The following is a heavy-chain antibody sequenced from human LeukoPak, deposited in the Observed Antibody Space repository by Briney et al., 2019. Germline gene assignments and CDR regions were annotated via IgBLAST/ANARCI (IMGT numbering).Heavy chain of an antibody. V-gene: IGHV1-2*02. CDR3: ARGLFSGSYCE. CDR2: INPNSGGT. D-gene: IGHD1-26*01. J-gene: IGHJ4*02. CDR1: GYTFTSYY. Sequence: RASVKVSCKASGYTFTSYYMHWVRQAPGQGLEWMGWINPNSGGTNYAQKFQGRVTMTRDTPISTAYMELSRLRSDDTAVYYCARGLFSGSYCEWGQGTLVTVSS.